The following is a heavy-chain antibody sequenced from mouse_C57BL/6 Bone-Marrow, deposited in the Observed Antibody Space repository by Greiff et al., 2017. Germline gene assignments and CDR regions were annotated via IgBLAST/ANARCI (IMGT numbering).Heavy chain of an antibody. CDR1: GYTFTDYY. J-gene: IGHJ2*01. Sequence: VQLQQSGPELVKPGASVKISCKASGYTFTDYYMNWVKQSHGQSLEWIGDINPNNGGTSYNQKFKGKATLTVDTSSSTAYMELRSLTSEDSAVYDCAKTNTTVRRYYFDYWGQGTTLTVSA. CDR2: INPNNGGT. D-gene: IGHD1-1*01. V-gene: IGHV1-26*01. CDR3: AKTNTTVRRYYFDY.